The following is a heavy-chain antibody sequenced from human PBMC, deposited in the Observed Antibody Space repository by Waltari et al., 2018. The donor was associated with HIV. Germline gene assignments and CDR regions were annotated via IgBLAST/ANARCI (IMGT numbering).Heavy chain of an antibody. CDR2: MNPNSGNA. V-gene: IGHV1-8*01. Sequence: QVHLVQSGAEGKKPGASVKVSCRSSDYTFSSFAINWVRQATGQGLEWMGWMNPNSGNAGYSQKFQGRVTRTRDTSTRTAYMELTSLRSEDTAVYYCVTGGRLGAEGVSHDFWGQGTLVTVSS. D-gene: IGHD3-9*01. J-gene: IGHJ4*02. CDR3: VTGGRLGAEGVSHDF. CDR1: DYTFSSFA.